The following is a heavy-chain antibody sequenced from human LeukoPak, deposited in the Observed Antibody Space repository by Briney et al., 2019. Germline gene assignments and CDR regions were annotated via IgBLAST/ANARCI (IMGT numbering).Heavy chain of an antibody. V-gene: IGHV3-15*01. CDR1: GFTFSNAW. CDR2: IKSKTDGGTT. D-gene: IGHD6-13*01. Sequence: GGSLRLSCAASGFTFSNAWMSWVRQAPGKGLEWVGRIKSKTDGGTTDYAAPVKGRFTISRDDSKNTLYLQMNSLKTEDTAVYYCTTATFGHAPGFYGINPRSRRYFDYWGQGTLVTVSS. J-gene: IGHJ4*02. CDR3: TTATFGHAPGFYGINPRSRRYFDY.